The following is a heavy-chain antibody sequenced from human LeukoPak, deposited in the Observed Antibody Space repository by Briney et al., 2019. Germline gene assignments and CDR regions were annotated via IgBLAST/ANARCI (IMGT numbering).Heavy chain of an antibody. CDR1: GYTFTDYY. D-gene: IGHD2-2*01. Sequence: GASVKVSCKASGYTFTDYYLHWVRQAPGQGLEWMGWINPNSGDTNYAQKFQGRVTITSDTSISTAHMEMSRLRSDDTAVYYCARANFLYCSSTTCLLDYWGQGTLVTVSS. CDR3: ARANFLYCSSTTCLLDY. CDR2: INPNSGDT. V-gene: IGHV1-2*02. J-gene: IGHJ4*02.